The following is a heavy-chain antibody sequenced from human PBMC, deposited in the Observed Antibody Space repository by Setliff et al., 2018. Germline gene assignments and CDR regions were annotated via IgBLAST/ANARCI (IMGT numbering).Heavy chain of an antibody. Sequence: SETLSLTCTVSDGSLSTYYWGWIRQPPGKGLEWIGSIYYSGSTYYNPSLKSRVTISVDTSKNQFSLKLSSVTAADTAVYYCARAKMEESGKAQAGMDVWGKGTTVTVSS. J-gene: IGHJ6*04. CDR2: IYYSGST. CDR1: DGSLSTYY. V-gene: IGHV4-39*01. CDR3: ARAKMEESGKAQAGMDV. D-gene: IGHD6-13*01.